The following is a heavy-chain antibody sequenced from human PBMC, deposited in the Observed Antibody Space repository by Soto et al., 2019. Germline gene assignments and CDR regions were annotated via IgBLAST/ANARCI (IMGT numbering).Heavy chain of an antibody. CDR1: GFTFSSYG. J-gene: IGHJ4*02. V-gene: IGHV3-30*03. CDR3: ARDPSMIVVVTYFDY. D-gene: IGHD3-22*01. Sequence: GGSLRLSCAASGFTFSSYGMHWVRQAPGKGLEWVAVISYDGSNKYYADSVKGRFTISRDNSKNTPYLQMNSLRAEDTAVYYCARDPSMIVVVTYFDYWGQGTLVTVSS. CDR2: ISYDGSNK.